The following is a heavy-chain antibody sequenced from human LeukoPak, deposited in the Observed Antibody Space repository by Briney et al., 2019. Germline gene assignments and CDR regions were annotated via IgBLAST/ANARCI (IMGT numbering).Heavy chain of an antibody. D-gene: IGHD5-12*01. CDR2: IGSSGSPI. Sequence: GGSLRLSCAASGFTFSDYYMSWIRQAPGKGLEWVSYIGSSGSPIYYADSVEGRFTISRDNAKNSLYLQMNSLRAEDTAVYYCARDPFSGYDLTSFDYWGQGTLVTVSS. CDR1: GFTFSDYY. V-gene: IGHV3-11*04. CDR3: ARDPFSGYDLTSFDY. J-gene: IGHJ4*02.